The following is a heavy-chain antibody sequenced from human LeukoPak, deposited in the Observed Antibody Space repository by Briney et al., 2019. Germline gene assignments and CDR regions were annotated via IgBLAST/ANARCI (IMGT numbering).Heavy chain of an antibody. Sequence: SETLSLTCTVSGGSISSYYWSWIRQPPGKGLEWIGYICTSGRTNYNPSLKSRVTISVDTSKNQFSLKLSSVTAADTAVYYCASTPVEMATMALDYWGQGTLVTVSS. V-gene: IGHV4-4*09. D-gene: IGHD5-24*01. J-gene: IGHJ4*02. CDR1: GGSISSYY. CDR3: ASTPVEMATMALDY. CDR2: ICTSGRT.